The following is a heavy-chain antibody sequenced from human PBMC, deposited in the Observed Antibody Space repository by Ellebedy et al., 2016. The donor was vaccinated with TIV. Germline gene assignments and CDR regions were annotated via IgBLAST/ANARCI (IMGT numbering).Heavy chain of an antibody. CDR2: IYHSGSP. V-gene: IGHV4-38-2*02. CDR3: ARTDPWQPIDD. J-gene: IGHJ4*02. Sequence: MPSETLSLTCTVSGYSISSGYYWGWIRQPPGKGLEWIGSIYHSGSPYYNPSFKSRVTLSADTSKNQFSLNLRTVTAADTAVYYCARTDPWQPIDDWGQGILVSVSS. CDR1: GYSISSGYY. D-gene: IGHD2-21*02.